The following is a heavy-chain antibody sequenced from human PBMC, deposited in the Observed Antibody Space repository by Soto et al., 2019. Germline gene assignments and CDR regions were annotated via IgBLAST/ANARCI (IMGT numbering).Heavy chain of an antibody. D-gene: IGHD2-2*01. V-gene: IGHV4-31*03. Sequence: QVQLQESGPGLVQPSQTLSLTCSVSGDSITNGYYYWSWIRQHPGKGLEWIGYIYYSGSDYYNPSVKSRTTISVDSSENQISLQLTYVTAADTDMYYWARAKLVSAYWVGFDPWGQGTLVTVSS. CDR1: GDSITNGYYY. CDR3: ARAKLVSAYWVGFDP. CDR2: IYYSGSD. J-gene: IGHJ5*02.